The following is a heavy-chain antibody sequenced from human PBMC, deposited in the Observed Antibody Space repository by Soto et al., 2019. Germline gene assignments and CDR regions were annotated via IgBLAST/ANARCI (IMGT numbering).Heavy chain of an antibody. CDR1: GGTFNTYA. CDR3: AREVQVHTPAFVY. CDR2: ISPMFGAA. Sequence: QVQRVQSGAEMKKPGSSVKVSCQSSGGTFNTYAMNWVRQAPGQGPEWMGDISPMFGAANYAPKFQSRVTITADESTGTSYMQLSSLTSEDTALDFCAREVQVHTPAFVYWGQGTLVTVSS. J-gene: IGHJ4*02. V-gene: IGHV1-69*19. D-gene: IGHD3-10*01.